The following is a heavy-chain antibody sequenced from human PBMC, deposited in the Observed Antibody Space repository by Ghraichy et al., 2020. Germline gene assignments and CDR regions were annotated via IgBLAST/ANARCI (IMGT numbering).Heavy chain of an antibody. J-gene: IGHJ6*02. CDR3: ARALISKRLMTTNYYGMDV. CDR1: GFTFSSYS. D-gene: IGHD1-14*01. Sequence: GALRLSCAASGFTFSSYSMNWVRQAPGKGLEWVSSISSSSTYIYYADSVKGRFTIYRDNAKNSLYLQMNSLRAEDTAVYYCARALISKRLMTTNYYGMDVWGQGTTVTVSS. V-gene: IGHV3-21*01. CDR2: ISSSSTYI.